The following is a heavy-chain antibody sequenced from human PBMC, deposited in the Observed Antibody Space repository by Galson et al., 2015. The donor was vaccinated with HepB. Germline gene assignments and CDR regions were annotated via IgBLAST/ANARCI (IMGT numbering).Heavy chain of an antibody. CDR2: ISGSDKSP. CDR3: AKAVRDWDWYFDL. J-gene: IGHJ2*01. D-gene: IGHD3-9*01. CDR1: GFTFGSYG. V-gene: IGHV3-23*01. Sequence: SLRLSCAVSGFTFGSYGMGWVRQAPGKGLEWVSVISGSDKSPYYADSVKGRFTISRDNSRNTLYPQLNRLRVEDTAMYYCAKAVRDWDWYFDLWGRGTLVTVSS.